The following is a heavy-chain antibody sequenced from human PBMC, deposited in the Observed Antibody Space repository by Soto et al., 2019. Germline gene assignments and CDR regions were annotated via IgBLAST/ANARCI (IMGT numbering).Heavy chain of an antibody. CDR1: DFTLSNAW. Sequence: EVHLVESGGGLVKPGGSLRLSCAASDFTLSNAWMNWVRQGPGKGLEWVARVKTKSEGDTPDYAASVNGRFIIARDASEHTLYLQMHSLKPEDTGVYYCSADTSYSSAWYHDHWGQGTLVTVSS. J-gene: IGHJ4*02. V-gene: IGHV3-15*07. CDR2: VKTKSEGDTP. D-gene: IGHD6-19*01. CDR3: SADTSYSSAWYHDH.